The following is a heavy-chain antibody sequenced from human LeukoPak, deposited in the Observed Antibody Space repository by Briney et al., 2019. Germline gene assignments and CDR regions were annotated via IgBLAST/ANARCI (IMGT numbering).Heavy chain of an antibody. CDR1: GGSFSGYY. J-gene: IGHJ4*02. Sequence: SETLSLTCAVYGGSFSGYYWSWIRQPPGKGLEWIGEINHSGSTNYNPSLKSRVTTSVDTSKNQFSLKLSSVTAADTAVYYCARGRSGSGENDYWGQGTLVTVSS. V-gene: IGHV4-34*01. D-gene: IGHD2-15*01. CDR3: ARGRSGSGENDY. CDR2: INHSGST.